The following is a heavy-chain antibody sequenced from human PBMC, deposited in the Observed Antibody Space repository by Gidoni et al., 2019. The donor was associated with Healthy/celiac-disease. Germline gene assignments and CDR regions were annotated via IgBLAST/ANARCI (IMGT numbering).Heavy chain of an antibody. Sequence: QVELVQSGDALKKPGSSVQASSNTSGVTFSSYTISWVRQPPGLGLEWMGRIIPIRGTANYAQKCQGRVTITADKSTSTAYMELSSLRSEDTAVYYCARGQSDIFPYYGMDVWGQGTTVTVSS. CDR1: GVTFSSYT. J-gene: IGHJ6*02. CDR3: ARGQSDIFPYYGMDV. V-gene: IGHV1-69*08. D-gene: IGHD3-9*01. CDR2: IIPIRGTA.